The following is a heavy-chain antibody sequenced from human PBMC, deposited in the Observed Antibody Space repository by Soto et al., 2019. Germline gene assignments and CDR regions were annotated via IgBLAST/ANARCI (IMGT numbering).Heavy chain of an antibody. Sequence: SETLSLTCTVSGGSISRGGYYWVWIRQRPGKGLEWMGYISYTGATHYSPSLESRATISVDTSKNQLSLRLTSVTAADTAVYHCARNPNDFGDYTAFDVWGQGTMVTV. CDR2: ISYTGAT. CDR1: GGSISRGGYY. CDR3: ARNPNDFGDYTAFDV. D-gene: IGHD4-17*01. J-gene: IGHJ3*01. V-gene: IGHV4-31*03.